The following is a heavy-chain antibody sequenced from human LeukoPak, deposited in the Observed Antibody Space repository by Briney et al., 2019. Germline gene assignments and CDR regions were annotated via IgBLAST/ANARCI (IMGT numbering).Heavy chain of an antibody. Sequence: PGRSLRLSCSASGFTLSGTHMSWVRQAPGKGLEWVSAMYTGGTTYYADSVTGRFTVSRDTSRNTLFLHMNSLRAEDTAVYYCAKDEATSGGGLASWGQGTLVSVSS. CDR1: GFTLSGTH. V-gene: IGHV3-53*01. CDR2: MYTGGTT. CDR3: AKDEATSGGGLAS. D-gene: IGHD3-16*01. J-gene: IGHJ5*01.